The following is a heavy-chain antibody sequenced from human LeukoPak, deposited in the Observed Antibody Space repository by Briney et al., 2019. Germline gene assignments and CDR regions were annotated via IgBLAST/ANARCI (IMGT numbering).Heavy chain of an antibody. CDR2: INWNGGST. Sequence: GGSLRLSCAASGFTFDAHGMSWVRQAPGKGLECVSGINWNGGSTDYADSVKGRLTISRDNAKNSLYLQMNSLRVEDTALYYCARDPYGGGNYPPDYWGQGILVTVSS. CDR1: GFTFDAHG. V-gene: IGHV3-20*04. D-gene: IGHD1-26*01. CDR3: ARDPYGGGNYPPDY. J-gene: IGHJ4*02.